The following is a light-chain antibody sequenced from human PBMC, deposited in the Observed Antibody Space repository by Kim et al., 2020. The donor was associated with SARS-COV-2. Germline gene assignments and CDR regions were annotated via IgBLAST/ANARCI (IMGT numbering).Light chain of an antibody. CDR3: QAWDSRTVI. V-gene: IGLV3-1*01. CDR2: EDT. J-gene: IGLJ2*01. Sequence: SYELTQPPSVSVSPGQTANITCSGNKLGDKYACWYQQKPGQSPVLVIYEDTKRPSGISERISGSNSGDTATLTIRGTQTMDEGDYYCQAWDSRTVIFGGETQLTVL. CDR1: KLGDKY.